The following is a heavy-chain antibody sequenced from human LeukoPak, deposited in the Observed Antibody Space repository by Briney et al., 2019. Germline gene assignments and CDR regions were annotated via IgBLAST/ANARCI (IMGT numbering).Heavy chain of an antibody. CDR2: ISAYNGNT. CDR3: ATRGKGNWFDP. CDR1: GYTFTSYG. Sequence: GASVKVSCKASGYTFTSYGISWVRQAPGQGLEWMGWISAYNGNTNYAQKLQGRVTMTTDTSTSTAYMKLRSLRSDDTPVYYCATRGKGNWFDPWGQGTLVTVSS. D-gene: IGHD4-23*01. J-gene: IGHJ5*02. V-gene: IGHV1-18*04.